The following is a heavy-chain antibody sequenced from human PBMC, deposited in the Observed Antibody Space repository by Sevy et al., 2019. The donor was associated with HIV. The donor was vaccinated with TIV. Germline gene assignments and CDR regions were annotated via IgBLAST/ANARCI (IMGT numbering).Heavy chain of an antibody. CDR3: ARDGVMGSY. Sequence: GGSLRLSCAASGFTFSSYWMSWVRQAPGKGLEWVANIKQDGSEKNYVDSVTGRFTISRDKAMNSLYLQMNSLRADDTAVYYCARDGVMGSYWGQGTLVTVSS. J-gene: IGHJ4*02. CDR1: GFTFSSYW. V-gene: IGHV3-7*01. CDR2: IKQDGSEK. D-gene: IGHD3-16*01.